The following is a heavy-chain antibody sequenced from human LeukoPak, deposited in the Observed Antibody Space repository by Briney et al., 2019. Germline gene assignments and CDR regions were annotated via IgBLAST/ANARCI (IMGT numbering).Heavy chain of an antibody. V-gene: IGHV3-74*01. CDR2: INSDGSTT. CDR3: ASDYQGMVRGVIS. CDR1: GFTFSPYW. Sequence: GGFLRLSCAASGFTFSPYWMYWVRQAPGKGLVWVSRINSDGSTTDYAESVKGRFTISRDNAKNMVFVQMNSLRAEDTAVYYCASDYQGMVRGVISWGQGTLVTVSS. J-gene: IGHJ4*02. D-gene: IGHD3-10*01.